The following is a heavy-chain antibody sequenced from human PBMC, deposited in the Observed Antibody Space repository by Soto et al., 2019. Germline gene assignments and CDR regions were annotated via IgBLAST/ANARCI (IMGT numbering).Heavy chain of an antibody. CDR2: IIPYLGVA. J-gene: IGHJ5*02. D-gene: IGHD6-13*01. V-gene: IGHV1-69*02. CDR3: AKGDSSSWSDVRFDP. Sequence: QVHLVQSGAEVTTPGSSVKVSCKASGGTFSTYTINWVRQAPGQGLEWMGRIIPYLGVADYAQKFQGRVTITADKPTTTDHMELVRLRYEDTAVYYCAKGDSSSWSDVRFDPWGQGTRVTVSS. CDR1: GGTFSTYT.